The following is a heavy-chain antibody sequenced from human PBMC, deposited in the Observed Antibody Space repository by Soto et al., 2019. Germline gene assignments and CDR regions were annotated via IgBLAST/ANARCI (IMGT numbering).Heavy chain of an antibody. CDR3: ARVRGYSYGYGDV. CDR2: ISSSSSPI. J-gene: IGHJ6*02. Sequence: GGSLRLSCAASGFTFSTYSMNWVRQAPGKGLEWVSHISSSSSPIYYADSVKGRFTISRDNAKNSLYLQMNSLRDEDTAVYYCARVRGYSYGYGDVCGQGTSVTVSS. V-gene: IGHV3-48*02. CDR1: GFTFSTYS. D-gene: IGHD5-18*01.